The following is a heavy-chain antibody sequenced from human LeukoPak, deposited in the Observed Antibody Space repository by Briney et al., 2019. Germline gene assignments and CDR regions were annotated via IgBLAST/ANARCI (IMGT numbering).Heavy chain of an antibody. Sequence: PGGSLRLSCVASGFSFSSYPMNWVRQAPGKGLEWLGRIKSKSDGGTIDYAAPVKGRFTISRDDSNNTVFLQMDTLQIEDTAVYYCTTENWGRGDYWGQGTLITVSS. CDR1: GFSFSSYP. CDR3: TTENWGRGDY. J-gene: IGHJ4*02. V-gene: IGHV3-15*01. D-gene: IGHD3-16*01. CDR2: IKSKSDGGTI.